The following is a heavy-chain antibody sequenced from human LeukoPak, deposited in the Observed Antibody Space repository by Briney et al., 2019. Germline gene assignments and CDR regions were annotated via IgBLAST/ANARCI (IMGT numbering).Heavy chain of an antibody. CDR3: ARREGYYFEY. CDR2: IVGYGGGT. D-gene: IGHD1-26*01. CDR1: GFMLNNYI. Sequence: GGSLRLSYAASGFMLNNYIMSWVRQAPRKGLECVSSIVGYGGGTDHADSVKGRFSISRDFSKNTLDLEMSSLRADDTAVYFCARREGYYFEYWGQGALVTVSS. J-gene: IGHJ4*02. V-gene: IGHV3-23*01.